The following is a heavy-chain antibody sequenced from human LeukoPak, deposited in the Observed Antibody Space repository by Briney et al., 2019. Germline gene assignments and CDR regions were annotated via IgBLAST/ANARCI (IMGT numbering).Heavy chain of an antibody. V-gene: IGHV4-34*01. CDR2: INHSGDT. Sequence: SETLSLTCNVSGGSFTNYYWSWIRQTPEKGLEWIGQINHSGDTSYNPSLRSRITLSVDRSKNQFSLKVSTVTAADTGVYYCARGPGTVGLSPCDQGTLVTVS. CDR1: GGSFTNYY. J-gene: IGHJ5*02. CDR3: ARGPGTVGLSP. D-gene: IGHD1/OR15-1a*01.